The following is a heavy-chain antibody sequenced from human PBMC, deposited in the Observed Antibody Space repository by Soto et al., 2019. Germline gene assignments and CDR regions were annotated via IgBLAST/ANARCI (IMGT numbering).Heavy chain of an antibody. CDR3: ARAVDRKIGLWLLDAFYI. CDR1: GCTFSSYS. J-gene: IGHJ3*02. V-gene: IGHV3-21*01. CDR2: ISSSSSYI. D-gene: IGHD5-18*01. Sequence: EVQLVESGGGLVKPGGSLRLSCAASGCTFSSYSMNWVRQAPGKGLEWVSSISSSSSYIYYADSVKGRFTISRDNAKNSLYLQMNSLRAEDTAVYYCARAVDRKIGLWLLDAFYIWGQGTMVTVSS.